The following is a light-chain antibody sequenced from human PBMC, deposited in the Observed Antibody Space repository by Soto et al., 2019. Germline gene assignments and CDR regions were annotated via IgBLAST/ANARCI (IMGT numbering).Light chain of an antibody. V-gene: IGKV3-20*01. Sequence: EIVWTQSPGTLSLSPGERATLSCRASPSVSGNYLAWYQQKPGQAPRLLIFGATSRATGIPDRFRGSGSGTDFTLTISRLEPEDFAVYYCQQYGSSPITFGQGTRLEIK. CDR1: PSVSGNY. J-gene: IGKJ5*01. CDR3: QQYGSSPIT. CDR2: GAT.